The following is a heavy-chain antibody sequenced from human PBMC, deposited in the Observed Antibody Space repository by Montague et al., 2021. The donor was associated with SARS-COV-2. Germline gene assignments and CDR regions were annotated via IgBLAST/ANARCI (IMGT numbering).Heavy chain of an antibody. V-gene: IGHV6-1*01. Sequence: CAISGDSVSTNNTTWNWVRQSPSGDLEWLGRTYFRSKWYNDYAVSVISRITINPDTSKNQFSLQLKSVTPKDTAIYFCGRVFAPAGTFDFWGQGTLVTVSS. J-gene: IGHJ4*02. CDR1: GDSVSTNNTT. CDR3: GRVFAPAGTFDF. CDR2: TYFRSKWYN. D-gene: IGHD6-13*01.